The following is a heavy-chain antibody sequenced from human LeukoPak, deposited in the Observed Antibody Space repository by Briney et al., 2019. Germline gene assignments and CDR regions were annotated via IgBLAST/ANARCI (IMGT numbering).Heavy chain of an antibody. J-gene: IGHJ4*02. V-gene: IGHV1-69*04. D-gene: IGHD2-8*01. CDR1: GCTFSSYA. Sequence: VASVKVSCKASGCTFSSYAISWVRQATGQGLAWMGRSIPIRGIANDAQKFQGRVTITSDKSTSTAYMELSSLRSEDTGVYYCARATRRFHSVLMVYAAYFDYWGQRTLVTVSS. CDR3: ARATRRFHSVLMVYAAYFDY. CDR2: SIPIRGIA.